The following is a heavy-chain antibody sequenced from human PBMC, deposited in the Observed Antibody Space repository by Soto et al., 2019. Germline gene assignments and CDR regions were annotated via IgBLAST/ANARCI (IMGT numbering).Heavy chain of an antibody. CDR3: ARTSGGTYSFDP. J-gene: IGHJ5*02. D-gene: IGHD3-10*01. Sequence: QVQLQESGPGLVKPSGTLSLTCAVSGDSITNNNWWTLLRQSPGKGLEWIGEMHHGGNPDYNPSLRSGVTISVDKSKNQFFLHLSAVTAAVSAVYYCARTSGGTYSFDPWGQGTLVTVSS. V-gene: IGHV4-4*02. CDR1: GDSITNNNW. CDR2: MHHGGNP.